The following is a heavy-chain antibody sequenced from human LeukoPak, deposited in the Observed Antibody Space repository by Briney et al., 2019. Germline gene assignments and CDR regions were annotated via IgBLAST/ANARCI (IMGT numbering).Heavy chain of an antibody. CDR1: GFTFSSYA. D-gene: IGHD2-21*01. CDR2: ISGSGGST. Sequence: PGGSLRLSCAASGFTFSSYAMSWDRQAPGKGLEWVSAISGSGGSTYYADSVKGRFTISRDNSKNTLYLQVNSLRAEDTAVYYCAKDYVGYCGGDCYPHFDYWGQGTLVSVSS. CDR3: AKDYVGYCGGDCYPHFDY. J-gene: IGHJ4*02. V-gene: IGHV3-23*01.